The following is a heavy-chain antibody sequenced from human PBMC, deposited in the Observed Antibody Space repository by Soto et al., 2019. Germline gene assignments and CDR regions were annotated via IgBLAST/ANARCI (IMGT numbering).Heavy chain of an antibody. CDR1: GYTFTSYA. V-gene: IGHV7-4-1*01. Sequence: ASVKVSCKASGYTFTSYAMNWVRQAPGQGLEWMGWINTNTGNPTYAQGFTGRFVFSLDTSVSTAYLQICSLKAEDTALYRCTRDTYSFWSGPSFFSFWGQGTLVTVSS. CDR2: INTNTGNP. CDR3: TRDTYSFWSGPSFFSF. D-gene: IGHD3-3*01. J-gene: IGHJ4*02.